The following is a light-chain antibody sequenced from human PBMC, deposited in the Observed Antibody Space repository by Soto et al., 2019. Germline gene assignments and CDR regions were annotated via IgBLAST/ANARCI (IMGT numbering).Light chain of an antibody. CDR1: QSVSSY. V-gene: IGKV3-11*01. CDR2: DAS. Sequence: EVVLTQSPATLSLSPGERATLSCRASQSVSSYLAWYQQKSGQAPRLLIYDASNRATGIPGRFSGSGSGTDFTLTISSLEAEDFAVYHCQHRDRWLFGGGTKVEI. J-gene: IGKJ4*01. CDR3: QHRDRWL.